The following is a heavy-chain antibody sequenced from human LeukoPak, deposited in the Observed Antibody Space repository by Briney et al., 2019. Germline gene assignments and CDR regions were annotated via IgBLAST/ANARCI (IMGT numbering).Heavy chain of an antibody. CDR1: GFPFSSYA. CDR2: VSYDGSKK. V-gene: IGHV3-30*04. CDR3: AKLGFDSSGSHSLVDY. J-gene: IGHJ4*02. Sequence: GGPLRLSCSASGFPFSSYAMHWVRQPPGKGLEWVGFVSYDGSKKFYADFVKGRFSISRDNSKNTLYVQMNSLGAEDTALYYCAKLGFDSSGSHSLVDYWGQGTPVTVSS. D-gene: IGHD3-22*01.